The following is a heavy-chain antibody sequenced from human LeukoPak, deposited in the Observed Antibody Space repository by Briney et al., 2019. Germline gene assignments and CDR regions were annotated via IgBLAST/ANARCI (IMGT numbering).Heavy chain of an antibody. CDR2: IYYSGST. D-gene: IGHD6-13*01. CDR3: ARKYSSSWSYAFDI. V-gene: IGHV4-59*12. J-gene: IGHJ3*02. Sequence: SETLSLTCIVSGDSISSYYWNWIRQRPGKGLEWIGSIYYSGSTYYNPSLKSRVTISVDTSKNQFSLKLSSVTAADTAVYYCARKYSSSWSYAFDIWGQGTMVTVSS. CDR1: GDSISSYY.